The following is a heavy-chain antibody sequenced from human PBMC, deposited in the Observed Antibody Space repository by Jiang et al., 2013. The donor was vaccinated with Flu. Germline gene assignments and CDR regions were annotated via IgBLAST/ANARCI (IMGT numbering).Heavy chain of an antibody. CDR1: GGSISSSNW. V-gene: IGHV4-4*02. J-gene: IGHJ4*02. CDR2: IYHSGST. CDR3: ARDWNYYDSSGSANSGFDY. D-gene: IGHD3-22*01. Sequence: PGLVKPSGTLSLTCAVSGGSISSSNWWSWVRQPPGKGLEWIGEIYHSGSTNYNPSLKSRVTISVDKSKNQFSLKLSSVTAADTAVYYCARDWNYYDSSGSANSGFDYWGQGTLVTVSS.